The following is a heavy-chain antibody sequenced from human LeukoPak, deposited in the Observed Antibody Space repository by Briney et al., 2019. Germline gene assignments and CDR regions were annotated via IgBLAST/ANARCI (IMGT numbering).Heavy chain of an antibody. CDR1: GGSISSGGYY. J-gene: IGHJ4*02. CDR2: IYYSGST. CDR3: ARDSGGYDFDY. D-gene: IGHD5-12*01. Sequence: SETLSLTCTVSGGSISSGGYYWSWIRQQPGKGLEWIGYIYYSGSTYFNPSLKSRVTISVDTSKNQFSLKLSSVTAADTAVYYCARDSGGYDFDYWGQGTLVTVSS. V-gene: IGHV4-31*03.